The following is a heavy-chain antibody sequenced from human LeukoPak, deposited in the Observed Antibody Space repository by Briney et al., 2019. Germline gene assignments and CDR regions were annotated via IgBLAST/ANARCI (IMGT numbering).Heavy chain of an antibody. Sequence: GGSLRLSCAASGFTFSSYWMHWVRHAPGKGLVWVSRINSDGSSTSYADSVKGRFTISRDNAKNTLYLQMNSLRAEDTAVYYCAREGIYDFWSGYWPWGQGTLVTVSS. CDR1: GFTFSSYW. V-gene: IGHV3-74*01. J-gene: IGHJ5*02. D-gene: IGHD3-3*01. CDR2: INSDGSST. CDR3: AREGIYDFWSGYWP.